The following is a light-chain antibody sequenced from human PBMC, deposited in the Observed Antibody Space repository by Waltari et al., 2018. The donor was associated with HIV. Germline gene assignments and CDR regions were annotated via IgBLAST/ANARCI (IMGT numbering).Light chain of an antibody. J-gene: IGLJ3*02. CDR1: TNAISGDHY. CDR2: DVN. Sequence: QSALAQPASLSGSLGQSIAIPCSGSTNAISGDHYVSWYQQYAGKSPKLLIYDVNKRPSGVSDRFSGSRFGNTASLIISGLQTDDEAAYFCSAYSTTNTFVVFGGGTKVTVL. CDR3: SAYSTTNTFVV. V-gene: IGLV2-14*03.